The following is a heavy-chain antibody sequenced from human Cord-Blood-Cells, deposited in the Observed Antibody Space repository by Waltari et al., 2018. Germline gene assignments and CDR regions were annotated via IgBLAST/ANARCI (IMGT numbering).Heavy chain of an antibody. V-gene: IGHV1-24*01. J-gene: IGHJ5*02. CDR1: GYTLPELS. D-gene: IGHD3-16*01. CDR3: ATDWIWGWFDP. CDR2: FDPEDGET. Sequence: QLQLVQSAAEVKKPGASVKVSGQVAGYTLPELSMRWGRQAPGKGLEWMGGFDPEDGETIYAQKFQGRVTMTEDTSTDTAYMELSSLRSEDTAVYYCATDWIWGWFDPWGQGTLVTVSS.